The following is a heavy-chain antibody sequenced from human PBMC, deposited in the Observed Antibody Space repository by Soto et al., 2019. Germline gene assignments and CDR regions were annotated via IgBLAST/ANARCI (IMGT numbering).Heavy chain of an antibody. J-gene: IGHJ4*02. CDR1: GFTVSSNY. CDR3: SRVPHQLWPYYFDY. CDR2: IYSGGST. D-gene: IGHD5-18*01. V-gene: IGHV3-66*01. Sequence: EVQLVESGGGLVQPGGSLRLSCAASGFTVSSNYMSWVRQAPGKGLEWVSVIYSGGSTYYADYVKGRFTISRDNSKYTLYLQMNSLRAEDTAVYYCSRVPHQLWPYYFDYWGQGTLVTVSS.